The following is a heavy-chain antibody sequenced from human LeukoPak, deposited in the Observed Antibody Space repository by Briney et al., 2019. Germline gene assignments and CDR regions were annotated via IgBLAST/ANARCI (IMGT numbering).Heavy chain of an antibody. Sequence: ASVKVPCKASGYTFTSYYMHWVRQAPGQGLEWMGIINPSGGSTSYAQKFQGRVTMTRDTSTSTVYMELSSLRSEDTAVYYCAREVAVDPHFDYWGQGTLVTVSS. V-gene: IGHV1-46*01. J-gene: IGHJ4*02. CDR3: AREVAVDPHFDY. CDR2: INPSGGST. CDR1: GYTFTSYY. D-gene: IGHD6-19*01.